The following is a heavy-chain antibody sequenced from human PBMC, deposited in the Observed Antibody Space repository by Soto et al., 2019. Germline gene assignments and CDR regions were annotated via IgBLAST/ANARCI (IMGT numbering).Heavy chain of an antibody. D-gene: IGHD3-10*01. J-gene: IGHJ4*02. V-gene: IGHV1-24*01. CDR1: GYTLTELS. Sequence: QVQLVQSGAEVKKPGVSVKVSCKVSGYTLTELSMHWVRQAPGKGLEWMGGFDPEDGEIIYAQKFQGRVTLTEDTSTDTAYMELGSLLSEDTAVYCFATDKAGYYFAYWGQGTLVTVSS. CDR3: ATDKAGYYFAY. CDR2: FDPEDGEI.